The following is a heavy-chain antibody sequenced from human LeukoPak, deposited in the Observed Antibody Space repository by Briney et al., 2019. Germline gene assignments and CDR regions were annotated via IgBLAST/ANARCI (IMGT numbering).Heavy chain of an antibody. CDR1: GLTFSNAW. CDR3: TLGSGSYYY. V-gene: IGHV3-15*01. D-gene: IGHD3-10*01. Sequence: GGSLRLSCAASGLTFSNAWMSWVRQAAGKGLEWVGRIKSKTDGGTTDYAAPVTGRFTITRDDSKNTLYLQMNRLKTEDTAVYYCTLGSGSYYYWGQGTLVTVSS. J-gene: IGHJ4*02. CDR2: IKSKTDGGTT.